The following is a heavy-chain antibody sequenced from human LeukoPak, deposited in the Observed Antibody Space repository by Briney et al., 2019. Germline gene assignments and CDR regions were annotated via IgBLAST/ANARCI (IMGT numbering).Heavy chain of an antibody. CDR2: IYYSGST. V-gene: IGHV4-59*01. J-gene: IGHJ5*02. CDR3: VRVYCSRTSCYHNWFDP. Sequence: PSETLSLTCTVSGGSISSYYWSWIRQPPGKGLEWIGYIYYSGSTNYNPSLKSRVTISVDTSKNQFSLKLSSVTAADTAVYYCVRVYCSRTSCYHNWFDPWGQGTLVTVSS. CDR1: GGSISSYY. D-gene: IGHD2-2*01.